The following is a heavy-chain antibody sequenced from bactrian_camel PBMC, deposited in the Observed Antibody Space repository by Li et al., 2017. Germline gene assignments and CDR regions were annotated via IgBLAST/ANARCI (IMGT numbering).Heavy chain of an antibody. D-gene: IGHD1*01. V-gene: IGHV3S53*01. CDR3: AADLLLMRPLDASEYKY. CDR1: GDTFNSYC. Sequence: QLVESGGGSVQAGGSLKLSCVASGDTFNSYCMAWFRTVPGKAREGVAAIDVDGQTTYAHSVEGRFAIWQDNAKKTVYLQINYLRPEDTAMYYCAADLLLMRPLDASEYKYWGQGTQVTVS. CDR2: IDVDGQT. J-gene: IGHJ4*01.